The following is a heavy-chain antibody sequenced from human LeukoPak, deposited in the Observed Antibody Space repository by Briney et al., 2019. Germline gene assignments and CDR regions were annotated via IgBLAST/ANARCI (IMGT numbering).Heavy chain of an antibody. Sequence: SGTLSLTCAVSGGSISGTNWWSWVRQPPGKGLEWLGDFYHRGTTNYNPSLKSRVTISVDKSKNQFSLKLSSVTAADTAVYYCARFQGGYTAYDQFAAEPWGQGTLVTVSS. CDR3: ARFQGGYTAYDQFAAEP. CDR1: GGSISGTNW. D-gene: IGHD5-12*01. CDR2: FYHRGTT. J-gene: IGHJ5*02. V-gene: IGHV4-4*02.